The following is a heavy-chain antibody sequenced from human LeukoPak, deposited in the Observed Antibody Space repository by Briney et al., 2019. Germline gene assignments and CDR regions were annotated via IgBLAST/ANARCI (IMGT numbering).Heavy chain of an antibody. V-gene: IGHV4-30-4*02. J-gene: IGHJ6*03. CDR2: ISYSGNT. CDR1: GGSISSGDYH. CDR3: ARLRYFDWSPPYYYYMDV. Sequence: SETLSLTCTVSGGSISSGDYHWNWIRQPPGRGLEWIGYISYSGNTYYNPSLKSRVTISVDTSKNQFSLKLSSVTAADTAVYYCARLRYFDWSPPYYYYMDVWGKGTTVTVSS. D-gene: IGHD3-9*01.